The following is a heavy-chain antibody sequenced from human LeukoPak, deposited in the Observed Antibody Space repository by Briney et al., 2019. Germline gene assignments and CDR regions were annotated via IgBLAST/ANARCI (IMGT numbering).Heavy chain of an antibody. Sequence: ASVKVSCKVSGYTLTELSMHWVRQAPGKGLEWMGGFDPEDGETIYAQKFQGRVTMTEDTSTDTAYMELSSLRSEDTAVYYCATSTIFGVDPPYYYYGMDVWGQGTTVTASS. CDR2: FDPEDGET. CDR1: GYTLTELS. D-gene: IGHD3-3*01. V-gene: IGHV1-24*01. CDR3: ATSTIFGVDPPYYYYGMDV. J-gene: IGHJ6*02.